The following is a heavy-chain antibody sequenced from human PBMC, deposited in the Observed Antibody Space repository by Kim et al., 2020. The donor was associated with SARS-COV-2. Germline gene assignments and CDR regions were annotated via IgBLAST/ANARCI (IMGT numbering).Heavy chain of an antibody. J-gene: IGHJ4*02. V-gene: IGHV3-30*04. D-gene: IGHD3-10*01. CDR3: AREDGPNVLLWFGELGLDY. Sequence: GGSLRLSCAASGFTFSSYAMHWVRQAPGKGLEWVAVISYDGSNKYYADSVKGRFTISRDNSKNTLYLQMNSLRAEDTAVYYCAREDGPNVLLWFGELGLDYRVEGTLVTVSS. CDR1: GFTFSSYA. CDR2: ISYDGSNK.